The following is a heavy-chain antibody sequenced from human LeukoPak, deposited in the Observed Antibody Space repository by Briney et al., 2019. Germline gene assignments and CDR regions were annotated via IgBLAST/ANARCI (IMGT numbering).Heavy chain of an antibody. J-gene: IGHJ3*02. Sequence: GGSLRLSCAASGFTFSSYGMHWVRQAPSKGLEWVAVISYDGSNKYYADSAKGRFTISRDNSKNTLYLQMNSLRAEDTAVYYCANTVGFWSGYYSYDAFDIWGQGTMATVSS. CDR1: GFTFSSYG. CDR2: ISYDGSNK. CDR3: ANTVGFWSGYYSYDAFDI. D-gene: IGHD3-3*01. V-gene: IGHV3-30*18.